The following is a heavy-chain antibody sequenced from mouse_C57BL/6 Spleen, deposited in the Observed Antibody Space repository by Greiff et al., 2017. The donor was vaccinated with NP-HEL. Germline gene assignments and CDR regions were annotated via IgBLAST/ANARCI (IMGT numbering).Heavy chain of an antibody. Sequence: EVKLQESGPELVKPGASVKMSCKASGYTFTDYNMHWVKQSHGKSLEWIGYINPNNGGTSYNQKFKGKATLTVNKSSSTAYMELRSLTSEDSAVYYCARGGFDYHWYFDVWGTGTTVTVSS. D-gene: IGHD2-4*01. V-gene: IGHV1-22*01. CDR1: GYTFTDYN. CDR2: INPNNGGT. CDR3: ARGGFDYHWYFDV. J-gene: IGHJ1*03.